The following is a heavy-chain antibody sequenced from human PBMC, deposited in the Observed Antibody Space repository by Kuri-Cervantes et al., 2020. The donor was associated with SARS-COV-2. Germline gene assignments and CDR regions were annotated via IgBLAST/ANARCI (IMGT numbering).Heavy chain of an antibody. J-gene: IGHJ1*01. V-gene: IGHV3-11*04. Sequence: LSLTCTVSGGSISSSSYYWGWIRQPPGKGLEWVSYISSSGSTVYYADSVKGRFTISRDNAKNSLYLQMNSLRAEDTAVYYCARDSDDDVWSGYSTAEYFQYWGQGTLVTVSS. CDR3: ARDSDDDVWSGYSTAEYFQY. CDR1: GGSISSSSYY. CDR2: ISSSGSTV. D-gene: IGHD3-3*01.